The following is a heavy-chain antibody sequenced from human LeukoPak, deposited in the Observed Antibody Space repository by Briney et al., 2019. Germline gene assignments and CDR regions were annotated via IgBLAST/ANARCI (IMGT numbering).Heavy chain of an antibody. CDR2: IYHSGST. V-gene: IGHV4-38-2*02. Sequence: SETLSLTCTVSGYSISSGYYWGWIRQPPGKGLEWIGSIYHSGSTYYNPSLKSRVTISVDTSKNQFSLKLSSVTAADTAVYYCAREIVLTGYRRLDYWGQGTLVTVSS. D-gene: IGHD3-9*01. CDR3: AREIVLTGYRRLDY. CDR1: GYSISSGYY. J-gene: IGHJ4*02.